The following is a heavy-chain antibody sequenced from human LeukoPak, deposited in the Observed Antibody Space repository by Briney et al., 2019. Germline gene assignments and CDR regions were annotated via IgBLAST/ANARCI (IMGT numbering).Heavy chain of an antibody. D-gene: IGHD5-24*01. J-gene: IGHJ4*02. CDR2: ISWDGGST. CDR1: GLTFEDYT. CDR3: AKDKGGYNDY. Sequence: GGSLRLSCAASGLTFEDYTMHWVRQAPGKGLEWVSLISWDGGSTYYADSVKGRFTISRDNSKNSLYLQMNSLRAEDTALYYCAKDKGGYNDYWGQGTLVTVSS. V-gene: IGHV3-43D*03.